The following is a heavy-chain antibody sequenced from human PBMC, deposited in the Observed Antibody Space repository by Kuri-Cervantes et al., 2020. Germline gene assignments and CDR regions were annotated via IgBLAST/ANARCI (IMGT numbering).Heavy chain of an antibody. D-gene: IGHD6-6*01. J-gene: IGHJ4*02. V-gene: IGHV3-49*03. CDR1: GFTVSSNY. CDR3: TRDRQGYSSSSGKYDFDY. Sequence: GGSLRLSCAASGFTVSSNYMSWFRQAPGKGLEWVGFIRSKAYGGTTEYAASVKGRFTISRDDSKSIAYLQMNSLKTEDTAVYYCTRDRQGYSSSSGKYDFDYWGQGTLVTVSS. CDR2: IRSKAYGGTT.